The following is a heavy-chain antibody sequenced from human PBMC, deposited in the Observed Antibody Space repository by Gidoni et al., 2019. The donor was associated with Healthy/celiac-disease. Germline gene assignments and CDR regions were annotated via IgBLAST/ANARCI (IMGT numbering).Heavy chain of an antibody. J-gene: IGHJ4*02. CDR3: QKGGGARGYSGYDSYYFDY. CDR2: IIPILGIE. Sequence: QVQLVQSGAAVKKPGSSVTVSCKASGGTFSSYSISWVRQAPGQGLEWMGRIIPILGIENYAKKFQGKGTITAEKTRSKAYMELRSRRSEETAVYYGQKGGGARGYSGYDSYYFDYWGQGTLVTVSS. V-gene: IGHV1-69*04. D-gene: IGHD5-12*01. CDR1: GGTFSSYS.